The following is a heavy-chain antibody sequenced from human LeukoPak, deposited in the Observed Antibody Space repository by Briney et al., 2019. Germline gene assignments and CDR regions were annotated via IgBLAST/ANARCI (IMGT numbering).Heavy chain of an antibody. V-gene: IGHV4-59*05. CDR3: AKGWGVTFDY. D-gene: IGHD3-10*01. CDR1: GFTFSMSWM. J-gene: IGHJ4*02. Sequence: GSLRLSCAASGFTFSMSWMTWVRQAPGKGLEWIGSIYYSGSTYYNPSLKSRVTISVDTSKNQFSLKLSSVTAADTAVYYCAKGWGVTFDYWGQGTLVTVSS. CDR2: IYYSGST.